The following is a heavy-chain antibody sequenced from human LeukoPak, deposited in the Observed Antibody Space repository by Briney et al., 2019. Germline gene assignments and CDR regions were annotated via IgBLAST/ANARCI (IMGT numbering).Heavy chain of an antibody. CDR2: ISGSGGST. D-gene: IGHD3-3*02. Sequence: PGGSLRLSCAASGFTFNIYGMNWVRQAPGKGLEWVSAISGSGGSTYHADSVKGRFTISRDNSKNTLYLQMNSLRAEDTAVYYCAKLTPISFWGQGTLVTVSS. V-gene: IGHV3-23*01. CDR3: AKLTPISF. CDR1: GFTFNIYG. J-gene: IGHJ4*02.